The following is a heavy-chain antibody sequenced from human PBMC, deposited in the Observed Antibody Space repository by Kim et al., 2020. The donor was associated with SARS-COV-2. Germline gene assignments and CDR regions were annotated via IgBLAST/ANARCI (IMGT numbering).Heavy chain of an antibody. Sequence: KGRFTSSRDNSKNTLYLQMNSLRAEDTAVYYCAKDRGVGTGGYYYYGMDVWGQGTTVTVSS. J-gene: IGHJ6*02. D-gene: IGHD2-8*02. V-gene: IGHV3-30*02. CDR3: AKDRGVGTGGYYYYGMDV.